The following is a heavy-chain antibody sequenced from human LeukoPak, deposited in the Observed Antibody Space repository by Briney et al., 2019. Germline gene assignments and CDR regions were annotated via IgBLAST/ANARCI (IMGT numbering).Heavy chain of an antibody. J-gene: IGHJ4*02. D-gene: IGHD6-13*01. CDR2: IKEDGSQK. CDR3: ARDFSSSRTFDS. Sequence: QTGGSLRLSCAASGFTFNTYWMSWVRQAPGKGLEWVANIKEDGSQKYYVDSVKGRFTISRDNAKNSLYLQMNSLRAEDTAMYYCARDFSSSRTFDSWGQGTLVTVSS. V-gene: IGHV3-7*05. CDR1: GFTFNTYW.